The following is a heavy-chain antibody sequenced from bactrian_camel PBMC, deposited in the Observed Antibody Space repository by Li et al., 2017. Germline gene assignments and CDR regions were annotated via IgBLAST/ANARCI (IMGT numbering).Heavy chain of an antibody. CDR2: IFSDGINT. Sequence: VQLVESGGGLVQPGGSLRLSCAASGFTFSSYYMSWVRQAPGKGLEWVSSIFSDGINTYYADSVKGRFTISRDNVKNTLYLQLDSLNTEDTAMYYCAKDPKMYGGSWLSPDINHWGQGTQVTVS. CDR1: GFTFSSYY. J-gene: IGHJ4*01. CDR3: AKDPKMYGGSWLSPDINH. V-gene: IGHV3-2*01. D-gene: IGHD6*01.